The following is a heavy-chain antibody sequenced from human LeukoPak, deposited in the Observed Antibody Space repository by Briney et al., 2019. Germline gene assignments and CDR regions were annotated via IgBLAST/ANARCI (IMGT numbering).Heavy chain of an antibody. J-gene: IGHJ4*02. V-gene: IGHV4-4*07. CDR3: ARDLVGFGVANYFDY. Sequence: PSETLSLTCTVSGGSISSYYWSWIRQPAGKGLEWIGRIYTSGSTNYNPSLKSRVTMSVDTSKNQFSLKLSSVTAADTAVYYCARDLVGFGVANYFDYWGQGTLVTVSS. CDR1: GGSISSYY. D-gene: IGHD3-3*01. CDR2: IYTSGST.